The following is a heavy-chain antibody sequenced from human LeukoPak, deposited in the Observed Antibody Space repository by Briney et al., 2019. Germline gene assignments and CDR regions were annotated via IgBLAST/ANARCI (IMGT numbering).Heavy chain of an antibody. Sequence: ASVKVSCKAFGSTFTSNYMHWVRQAPGQGPEWMGVISPSGGSTTYAQKFQGRVTLTREMSTSTDYLELSSLRSEDTAVYYCARDNSVRDEAWWFNPWGQGTLVTVSS. CDR3: ARDNSVRDEAWWFNP. V-gene: IGHV1-46*01. D-gene: IGHD5-24*01. CDR2: ISPSGGST. J-gene: IGHJ5*02. CDR1: GSTFTSNY.